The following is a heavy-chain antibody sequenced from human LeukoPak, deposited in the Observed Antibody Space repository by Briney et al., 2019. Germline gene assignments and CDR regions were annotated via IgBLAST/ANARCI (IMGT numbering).Heavy chain of an antibody. J-gene: IGHJ4*02. V-gene: IGHV4-39*07. CDR1: GGSFSSAGYD. Sequence: SETLSLTCTVSGGSFSSAGYDWSWIRQPPGKGLEWIGSIYHSGSTYYNPSLKSRVTISVDTSKNQFSLKLSSVTAADTAVYYCARDHDSSGYYFDYWGQGTLVTVSS. CDR2: IYHSGST. D-gene: IGHD3-22*01. CDR3: ARDHDSSGYYFDY.